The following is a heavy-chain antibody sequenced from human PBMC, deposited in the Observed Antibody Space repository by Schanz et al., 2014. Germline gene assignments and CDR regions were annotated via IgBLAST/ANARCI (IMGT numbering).Heavy chain of an antibody. CDR3: AREGERKGMLPYYFDY. V-gene: IGHV3-74*01. D-gene: IGHD3-10*01. Sequence: EVQLVESGGEFIQPGGSLRLSCEASGFTFSRYWMHWVRQAPGKGLLWVSRVSRDGSETTYVDSVRGRFTISRDTAKNTVFLQMNSLRAEDTAVYYCAREGERKGMLPYYFDYWGQGALVTVSS. CDR2: VSRDGSET. J-gene: IGHJ4*02. CDR1: GFTFSRYW.